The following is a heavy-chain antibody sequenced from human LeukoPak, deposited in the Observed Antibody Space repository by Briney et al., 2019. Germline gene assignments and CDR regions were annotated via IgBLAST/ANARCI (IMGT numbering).Heavy chain of an antibody. CDR1: GYTFTGYY. V-gene: IGHV1-2*02. J-gene: IGHJ4*02. CDR3: ARGSRVDTAHFDY. Sequence: ASVKVSCKASGYTFTGYYMHWVRQAPGQGLEWMGWINPNSGGTNYAQKFQGRVTMTRNTSISTAYMELSSLRSEDTAVYYCARGSRVDTAHFDYWGRGTLVTVSS. D-gene: IGHD5-18*01. CDR2: INPNSGGT.